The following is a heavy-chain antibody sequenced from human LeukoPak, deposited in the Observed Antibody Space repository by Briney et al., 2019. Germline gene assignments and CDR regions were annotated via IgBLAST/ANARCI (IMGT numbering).Heavy chain of an antibody. CDR1: GYSFTSYC. J-gene: IGHJ4*02. Sequence: GESLKISCNGSGYSFTSYCIGWVRQMPGKGLEWMGFIYPGDSDTRYSPSFQGQVTISADKSISTAYLQWSSLKASDTAMYYCARETSSSSSPFDYWGQGTLVTVSS. D-gene: IGHD6-6*01. CDR3: ARETSSSSSPFDY. CDR2: IYPGDSDT. V-gene: IGHV5-51*01.